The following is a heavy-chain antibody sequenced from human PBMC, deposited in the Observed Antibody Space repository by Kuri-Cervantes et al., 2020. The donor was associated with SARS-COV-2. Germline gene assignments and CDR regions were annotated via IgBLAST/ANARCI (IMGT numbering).Heavy chain of an antibody. J-gene: IGHJ6*03. D-gene: IGHD6-19*01. Sequence: GGSLRLSCAASGFTFDDYAMHWVRQAPGKGLEWVSGISWNSGSIGYVDSVKGRFTISGDNAKNSLYLQIDSPRAEDTAVYYCAREGLDSYYYYMDVWGKGTTVTVSS. CDR3: AREGLDSYYYYMDV. CDR2: ISWNSGSI. V-gene: IGHV3-9*01. CDR1: GFTFDDYA.